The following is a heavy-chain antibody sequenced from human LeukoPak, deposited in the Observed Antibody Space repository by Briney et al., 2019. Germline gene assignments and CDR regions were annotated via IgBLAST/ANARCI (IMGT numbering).Heavy chain of an antibody. J-gene: IGHJ5*02. CDR3: AKDWELGS. V-gene: IGHV4-59*01. D-gene: IGHD1-26*01. CDR2: TYNSGST. CDR1: GASINSYY. Sequence: SETLSLTCSLSGASINSYYWNWIRQPPGKGLEWIGNTYNSGSTNYNPSLKSRVTISLDTSKNQFSLKMSSVTAADTAVYYCAKDWELGSWGQGTLVTVSS.